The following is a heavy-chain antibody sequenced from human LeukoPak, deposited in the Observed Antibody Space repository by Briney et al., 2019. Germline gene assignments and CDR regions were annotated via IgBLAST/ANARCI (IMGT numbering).Heavy chain of an antibody. CDR1: GFTFRNYW. V-gene: IGHV3-7*01. J-gene: IGHJ4*02. CDR3: ARSGSSVFWY. D-gene: IGHD3-3*01. CDR2: IKEDGSEK. Sequence: GGSLRLSCAASGFTFRNYWMSWVRQAPGKGLEWVANIKEDGSEKYSLDSVKGRFTVSRDNVKNSLYLQINNLRVEDTAIYYCARSGSSVFWYWGQGTLVTVSS.